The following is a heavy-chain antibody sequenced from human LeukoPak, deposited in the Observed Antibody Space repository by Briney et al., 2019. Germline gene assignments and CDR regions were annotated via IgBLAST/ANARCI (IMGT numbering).Heavy chain of an antibody. CDR3: VRHAYNYDSSGYYYYFDY. CDR2: INHSGST. Sequence: PSETLSLTCAVYGGSFSGYYWSWIRQPPGKGLEWIGEINHSGSTNYNPSLKSRVTISVDTSKNQFFLNLSSVTAADTALYYCVRHAYNYDSSGYYYYFDYWGQGTLVTVSS. V-gene: IGHV4-34*01. J-gene: IGHJ4*02. D-gene: IGHD3-22*01. CDR1: GGSFSGYY.